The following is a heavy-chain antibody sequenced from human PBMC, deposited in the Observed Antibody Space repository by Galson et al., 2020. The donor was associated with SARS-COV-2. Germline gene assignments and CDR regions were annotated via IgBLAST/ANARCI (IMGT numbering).Heavy chain of an antibody. J-gene: IGHJ5*02. Sequence: ASETLSLTCSVSSGSISSGDDYWTWIRQPPGKGPEWIGYIHYSGSTYYNPSLRSRLTISIDTSKNQFSLSLISVTAADTAVYFCAKATRVRASQTYYKPPNCFDPWGQGILVTVSS. D-gene: IGHD3-10*01. CDR1: SGSISSGDDY. CDR3: AKATRVRASQTYYKPPNCFDP. CDR2: IHYSGST. V-gene: IGHV4-30-4*01.